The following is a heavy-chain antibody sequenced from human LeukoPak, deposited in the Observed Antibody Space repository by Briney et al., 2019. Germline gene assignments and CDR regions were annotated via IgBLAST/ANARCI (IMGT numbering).Heavy chain of an antibody. V-gene: IGHV4-38-2*02. J-gene: IGHJ4*02. Sequence: SETLSLTCTVSGYSISSGYYWGWIRQPPGNGLEWIGSIYHSGSTYYNPSLKSRVTISVDTSKNQFSLKLSSVTAADTAVYYWAREGCYRVHDHWGQGTMVTVSS. CDR3: AREGCYRVHDH. D-gene: IGHD3-16*02. CDR2: IYHSGST. CDR1: GYSISSGYY.